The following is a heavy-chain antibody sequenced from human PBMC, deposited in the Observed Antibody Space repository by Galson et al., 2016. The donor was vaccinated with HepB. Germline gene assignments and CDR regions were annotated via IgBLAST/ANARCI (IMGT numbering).Heavy chain of an antibody. D-gene: IGHD5-12*01. V-gene: IGHV1-69*13. CDR2: IIPTFGIA. CDR1: GGSLSSYA. J-gene: IGHJ6*02. Sequence: SVKVSCKASGGSLSSYAISWVRQAPGQGLEWMGGIIPTFGIANSAQKFQGRVTITADESTNTAYMELSSLSLEDTAIYYCARVLYSSYPSRYYYSGMDVWGQGTTVTVSS. CDR3: ARVLYSSYPSRYYYSGMDV.